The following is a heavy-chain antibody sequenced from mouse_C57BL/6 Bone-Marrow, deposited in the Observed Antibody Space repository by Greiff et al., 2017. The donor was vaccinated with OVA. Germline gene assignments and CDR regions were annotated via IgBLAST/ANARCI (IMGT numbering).Heavy chain of an antibody. J-gene: IGHJ4*01. D-gene: IGHD4-1*02. V-gene: IGHV1-64*01. CDR3: ARKILNWDAMDY. Sequence: QVQLQQPGAELVKPGASVKLSCKASGYTFTSYWMHWVKQRPGQGLEWIGMIHPNSGSTNYNEKFKSKATLTVDKSSSTAYMQLSSLTSEDSAVYYCARKILNWDAMDYWGQGTSVTVSS. CDR1: GYTFTSYW. CDR2: IHPNSGST.